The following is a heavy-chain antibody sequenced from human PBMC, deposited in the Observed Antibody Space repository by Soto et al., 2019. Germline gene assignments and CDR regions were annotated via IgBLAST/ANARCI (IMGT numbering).Heavy chain of an antibody. CDR1: GFTFSTYA. D-gene: IGHD3-22*01. V-gene: IGHV3-23*01. Sequence: GGSLRLSCAASGFTFSTYATNWVRQAPGKGLEWVSSISGGSDATYYTNSVKGRFSVSRDNSKNTLSLQMNSLRAEDTAVYYCAKDLGYDSGGSYSDALDMWGQGTMVTVSS. CDR2: ISGGSDAT. J-gene: IGHJ3*02. CDR3: AKDLGYDSGGSYSDALDM.